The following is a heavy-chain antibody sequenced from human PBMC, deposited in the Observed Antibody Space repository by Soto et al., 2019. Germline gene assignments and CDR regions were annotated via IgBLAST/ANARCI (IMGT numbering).Heavy chain of an antibody. Sequence: SETLSLTCAVYGGSFSGYYWSWIRQPPGMGLEWIGEINHSGSTNYNPSLKSRVTISVDTSKNQFSLKMSSVTAADTAVYYCARGVRSVAGNGYYYYMDVWGKGTTVTVSS. CDR2: INHSGST. J-gene: IGHJ6*03. D-gene: IGHD6-19*01. V-gene: IGHV4-34*01. CDR3: ARGVRSVAGNGYYYYMDV. CDR1: GGSFSGYY.